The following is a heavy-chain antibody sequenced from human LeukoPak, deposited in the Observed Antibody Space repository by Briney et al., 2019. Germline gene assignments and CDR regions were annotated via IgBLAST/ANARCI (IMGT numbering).Heavy chain of an antibody. J-gene: IGHJ4*02. CDR3: ARAVTGVAYYFDY. D-gene: IGHD6-19*01. Sequence: PSETLSLTCAVSGDSLSSGDYSWSWIRQPPGKGLEWIGYIYHSGGTYYNPSLKSRVTISVGGSTNQFSLRLSSVTAADTAVYYCARAVTGVAYYFDYWGQGTLVTVSS. V-gene: IGHV4-30-2*01. CDR1: GDSLSSGDYS. CDR2: IYHSGGT.